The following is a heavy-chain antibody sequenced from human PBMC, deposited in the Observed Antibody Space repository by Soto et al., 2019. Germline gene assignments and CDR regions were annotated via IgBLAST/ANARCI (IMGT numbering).Heavy chain of an antibody. CDR1: GFTFSGSA. Sequence: PGGSLRLSCAASGFTFSGSAMHWVRQASGKGLEWVGRIRSKANSYATAYAASVKGRFTISRDDSKNTAYLQMNSLKTEDTAVYYCTSKEYYYDSSGYRDYFDYWGQGTLVTVSS. CDR3: TSKEYYYDSSGYRDYFDY. CDR2: IRSKANSYAT. J-gene: IGHJ4*02. D-gene: IGHD3-22*01. V-gene: IGHV3-73*01.